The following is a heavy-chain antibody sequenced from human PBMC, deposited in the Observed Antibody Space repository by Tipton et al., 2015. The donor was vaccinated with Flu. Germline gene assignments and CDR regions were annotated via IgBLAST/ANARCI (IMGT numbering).Heavy chain of an antibody. V-gene: IGHV4-59*01. D-gene: IGHD6-19*01. CDR1: GGSISSYY. CDR2: IYYSGST. J-gene: IGHJ5*02. Sequence: SLRLSCTVSGGSISSYYWSWIRQPPGKGLEWIGYIYYSGSTNYNPSLKSRVTISVDTSKNQFSLKLSSVTAADTAVYYCAREIARGWYGDNWFDPWGQGTLVTVSP. CDR3: AREIARGWYGDNWFDP.